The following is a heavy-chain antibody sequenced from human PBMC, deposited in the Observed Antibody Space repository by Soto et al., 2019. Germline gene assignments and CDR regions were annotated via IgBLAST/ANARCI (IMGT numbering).Heavy chain of an antibody. CDR2: IWHDGSKE. Sequence: PVGSLRLSCAASGFTFSSYGMHWVRQAPGKGLEWVAVIWHDGSKEYYADSVKGRFTISRDNSKETLYLQMSSLRAEDTAVYYCARVMYYYDSSGHYLIDYWGQGTLVTVSS. CDR3: ARVMYYYDSSGHYLIDY. V-gene: IGHV3-33*01. CDR1: GFTFSSYG. D-gene: IGHD3-22*01. J-gene: IGHJ4*02.